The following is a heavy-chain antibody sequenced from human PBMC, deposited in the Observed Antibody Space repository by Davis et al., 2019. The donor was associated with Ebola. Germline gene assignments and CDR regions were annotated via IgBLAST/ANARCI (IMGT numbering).Heavy chain of an antibody. CDR3: AGAPNYYYFDY. D-gene: IGHD3-10*01. J-gene: IGHJ4*02. CDR1: GGSISSGGYY. Sequence: PSETLSLTCTVSGGSISSGGYYWSWIRQHPGKGLEWIEYIYYSGSTYYNPSLKSRVTISVDTSKNQFSLKLTSVTAADTAVYYCAGAPNYYYFDYWGQGTLVTVSS. V-gene: IGHV4-31*03. CDR2: IYYSGST.